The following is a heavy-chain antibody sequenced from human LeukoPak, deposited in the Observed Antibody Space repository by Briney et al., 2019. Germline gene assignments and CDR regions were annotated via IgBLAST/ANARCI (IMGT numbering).Heavy chain of an antibody. CDR3: ARGDIRYYFDY. CDR2: VYPGDSDT. J-gene: IGHJ4*02. CDR1: GYNFTTYW. D-gene: IGHD3-10*01. Sequence: GESLKISCKGSGYNFTTYWIGWVRQMPGKGLEWMGIVYPGDSDTRYSPSFQGQVTISADKSISTAYLQWSSLKASDTAMYYCARGDIRYYFDYWGQGTLVTVSS. V-gene: IGHV5-51*01.